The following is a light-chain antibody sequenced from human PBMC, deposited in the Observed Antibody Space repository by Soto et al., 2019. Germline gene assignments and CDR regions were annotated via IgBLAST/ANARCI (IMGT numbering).Light chain of an antibody. CDR2: DAS. J-gene: IGKJ4*01. Sequence: EVVLTQSPGTLSLSPGERATLSCRASQSVNDLLAWYQQKPGQPPRLLIYDASNRATGIPARFRGSGSGTDFTLTISSLEPEDFAVYYCQQRSTWPRALTFGGGTKVDIK. CDR1: QSVNDL. V-gene: IGKV3-11*01. CDR3: QQRSTWPRALT.